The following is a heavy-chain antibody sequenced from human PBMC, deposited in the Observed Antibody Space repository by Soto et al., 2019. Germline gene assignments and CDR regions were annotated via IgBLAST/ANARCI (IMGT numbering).Heavy chain of an antibody. CDR1: GGSISSGGYY. D-gene: IGHD3-3*01. V-gene: IGHV4-31*03. CDR3: ARGPLMTIFGVVSGAPGI. CDR2: IYYSGST. J-gene: IGHJ4*02. Sequence: ASETLSLTCTVSGGSISSGGYYWSWIRQHPGKGLEWIGYIYYSGSTYYNPSLKSRVTISVDTSKNQFSLKLSSVTAADTAVYYCARGPLMTIFGVVSGAPGIWGQGTLVTVSS.